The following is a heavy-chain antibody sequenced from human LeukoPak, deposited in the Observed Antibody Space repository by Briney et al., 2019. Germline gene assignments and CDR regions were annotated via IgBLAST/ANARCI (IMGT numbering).Heavy chain of an antibody. Sequence: ASVKVSCKASGYTFTGYYMHWVRQAPGQGLEWMGWINPNSGGTNYAQKFQGRVTMTRDASISTAYMELSRLRSDDTAVYYCARGGIVGAIPFDYWGQGTLVTVSS. CDR1: GYTFTGYY. D-gene: IGHD1-26*01. CDR2: INPNSGGT. V-gene: IGHV1-2*02. J-gene: IGHJ4*02. CDR3: ARGGIVGAIPFDY.